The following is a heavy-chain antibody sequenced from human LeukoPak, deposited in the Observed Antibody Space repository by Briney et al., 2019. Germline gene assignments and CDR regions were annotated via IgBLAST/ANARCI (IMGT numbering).Heavy chain of an antibody. CDR2: IGTAGDT. Sequence: GGSLRLSCAASGFTFSSYDMHWVGQATGKGLEWVSAIGTAGDTYYPGSVKGRFTISRDNSQSTLHLQMNNLRAEDTAFYYCARDSDEYGDSHIDYWGQGTLVTVSS. V-gene: IGHV3-13*01. D-gene: IGHD4-17*01. CDR3: ARDSDEYGDSHIDY. J-gene: IGHJ4*02. CDR1: GFTFSSYD.